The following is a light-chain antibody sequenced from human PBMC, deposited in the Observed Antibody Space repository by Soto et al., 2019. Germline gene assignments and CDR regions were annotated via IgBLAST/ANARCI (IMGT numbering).Light chain of an antibody. J-gene: IGKJ2*01. Sequence: EIVLTQSPATLSLSPGERATLSCRASQSVSSYLAWYQQKPGQAPRLLIYDASNRATGIPARFSGSGSGTDFTLTISSLQAEDVALYYCQQYYSFPYTFGQGTKLEIK. CDR1: QSVSSY. V-gene: IGKV3-11*01. CDR2: DAS. CDR3: QQYYSFPYT.